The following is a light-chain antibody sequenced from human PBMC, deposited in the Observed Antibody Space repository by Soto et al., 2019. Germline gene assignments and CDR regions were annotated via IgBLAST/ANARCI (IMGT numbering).Light chain of an antibody. V-gene: IGKV1-5*03. J-gene: IGKJ4*01. CDR3: QQYNDLST. Sequence: DIQMTQSPSTLSASVGDRVTITCRASQSITTWLAWYQQKPGKAPKLLIYKASTLESGVPSRFSGSGSGTEFTLTISSLQADDFANYYCQQYNDLSTFGGGTKV. CDR1: QSITTW. CDR2: KAS.